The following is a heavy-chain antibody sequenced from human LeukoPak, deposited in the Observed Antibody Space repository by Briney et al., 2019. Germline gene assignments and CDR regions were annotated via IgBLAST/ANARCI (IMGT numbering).Heavy chain of an antibody. Sequence: GGSLRLSCAASGFTFSSYWMSWVRQAPGKGLEWVANIKQDGSEKYYVDSVKGRFTISRDNAKNSLYLQMNSLRAEDTAVYYCARGAKEQQLTPFDYWGQGTLVTVSS. D-gene: IGHD6-13*01. V-gene: IGHV3-7*01. CDR1: GFTFSSYW. J-gene: IGHJ4*02. CDR2: IKQDGSEK. CDR3: ARGAKEQQLTPFDY.